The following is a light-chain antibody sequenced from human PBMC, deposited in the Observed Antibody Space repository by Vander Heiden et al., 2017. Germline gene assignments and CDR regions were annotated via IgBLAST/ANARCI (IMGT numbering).Light chain of an antibody. CDR1: QSISSY. CDR3: QQSYSTPRT. Sequence: DIQMTQSPSSLSASVGDRVTITCRASQSISSYLNWYQQKPGQAPKHLIYGASSLQSGVPSRFSGSGSGTDFTLTISSLQPEDFATYYCQQSYSTPRTFGQGTKVEIK. V-gene: IGKV1-39*01. CDR2: GAS. J-gene: IGKJ1*01.